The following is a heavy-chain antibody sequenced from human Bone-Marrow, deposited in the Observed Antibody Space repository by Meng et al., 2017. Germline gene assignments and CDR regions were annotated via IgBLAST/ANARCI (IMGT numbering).Heavy chain of an antibody. D-gene: IGHD2-15*01. Sequence: GESLKISCAASGFTFSSYWMHWVRQAPGKGLVWVSRINTDGTTTTYADSVKGRFTIPRDNDNNTLFLQMNGLRGDDTAVYYCARDVAGRGGYWGQGTLVTVSS. CDR2: INTDGTTT. CDR1: GFTFSSYW. V-gene: IGHV3-74*01. J-gene: IGHJ4*02. CDR3: ARDVAGRGGY.